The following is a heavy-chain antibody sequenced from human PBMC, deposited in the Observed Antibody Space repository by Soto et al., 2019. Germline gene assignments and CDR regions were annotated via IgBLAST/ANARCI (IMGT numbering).Heavy chain of an antibody. CDR2: IRSKTNSYAT. CDR3: TRQTDAVQWLVVPADYNFDY. D-gene: IGHD6-19*01. J-gene: IGHJ4*02. CDR1: GFTFGGSA. V-gene: IGHV3-73*01. Sequence: VGSLRLSCAASGFTFGGSAMHWVRQASGKGLEWVGHIRSKTNSYATAYAESVKGRFTISRDDSMNTAYLQMNSLKTEDTAVYFCTRQTDAVQWLVVPADYNFDYWGQGTLVTVSS.